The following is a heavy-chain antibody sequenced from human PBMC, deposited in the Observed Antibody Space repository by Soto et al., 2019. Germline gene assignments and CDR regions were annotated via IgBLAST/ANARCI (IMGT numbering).Heavy chain of an antibody. Sequence: QVQLVHSGAEVKKPGASVKVSCKASGYTFTSYGISWVRQAPGQGLEWMGWISAYNGNTNYAQKFQGRVNMTTDTPTRTVFMELRSLRSDDTAVYYCARPDGWFGENPHAFDLWGQGTMVTVSS. V-gene: IGHV1-18*04. CDR1: GYTFTSYG. CDR3: ARPDGWFGENPHAFDL. J-gene: IGHJ3*01. CDR2: ISAYNGNT. D-gene: IGHD3-10*01.